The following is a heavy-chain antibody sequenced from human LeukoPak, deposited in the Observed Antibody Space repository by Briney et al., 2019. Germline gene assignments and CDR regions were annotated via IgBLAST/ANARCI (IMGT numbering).Heavy chain of an antibody. Sequence: GGSLRLSCAASGFTVSSNYMSWVRQAPGKGLEWVSVIYSGGSTYYADSVKGRFTISRDNAKNSLYLQMNSLRAEDTAVYYCARDGGSTSSDYWGQGTLVTVSS. D-gene: IGHD2-2*01. CDR3: ARDGGSTSSDY. J-gene: IGHJ4*02. V-gene: IGHV3-53*01. CDR2: IYSGGST. CDR1: GFTVSSNY.